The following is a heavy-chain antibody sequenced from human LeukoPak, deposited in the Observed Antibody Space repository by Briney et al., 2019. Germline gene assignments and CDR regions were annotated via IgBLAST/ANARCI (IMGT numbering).Heavy chain of an antibody. J-gene: IGHJ3*02. CDR1: GGSIGSYY. Sequence: SETLSLTCTVSGGSIGSYYWSWIRQPAGKGLEWIGRIYTSGSTNYNPSLKSRVTMSVDTSKNQFSLKLSSVTAADTAVYYCARDLPHSSGHDAFDIWGQGTMVTVSS. CDR3: ARDLPHSSGHDAFDI. D-gene: IGHD6-19*01. V-gene: IGHV4-4*07. CDR2: IYTSGST.